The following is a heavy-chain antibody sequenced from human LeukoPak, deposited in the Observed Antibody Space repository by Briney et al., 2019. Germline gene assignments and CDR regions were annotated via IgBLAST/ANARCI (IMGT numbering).Heavy chain of an antibody. CDR1: GDSISSYY. D-gene: IGHD5-12*01. V-gene: IGHV4-4*07. Sequence: PSETLSLTCTVSGDSISSYYWSWIRQPAGKGLEWIGRIYTSGSTNYNPSLKSRVTMSVDTSKNQFSLKLSSVTAADTAVYYCARMYSGYDWDAYYFDYWGQGTLVTVSS. CDR3: ARMYSGYDWDAYYFDY. CDR2: IYTSGST. J-gene: IGHJ4*02.